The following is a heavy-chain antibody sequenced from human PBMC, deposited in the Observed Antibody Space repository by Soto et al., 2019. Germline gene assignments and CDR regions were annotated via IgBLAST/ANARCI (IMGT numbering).Heavy chain of an antibody. V-gene: IGHV5-51*01. D-gene: IGHD3-3*01. J-gene: IGHJ6*02. CDR2: IYPGDSDT. CDR3: ARLPFNDFWSGSPYYYGMDV. CDR1: GYSFTSYW. Sequence: PGESLKISCKGSGYSFTSYWIGWVRQMPGKGLEWMGIIYPGDSDTRYSPSFQGQVTISADKSISTAYLQWSSLKASDTAMYYCARLPFNDFWSGSPYYYGMDVWGQGTTVTVSS.